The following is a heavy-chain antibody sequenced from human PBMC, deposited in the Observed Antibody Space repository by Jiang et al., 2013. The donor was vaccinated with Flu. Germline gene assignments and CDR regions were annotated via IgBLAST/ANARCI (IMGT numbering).Heavy chain of an antibody. Sequence: NGGSTGYADSVKGRFTISRDNAKNSLYLQMNSLRAEDTALYYCARVKDSSGYYFPPRFDYWGQGTLVTVSS. CDR3: ARVKDSSGYYFPPRFDY. V-gene: IGHV3-20*03. D-gene: IGHD3-22*01. CDR2: NGGST. J-gene: IGHJ4*02.